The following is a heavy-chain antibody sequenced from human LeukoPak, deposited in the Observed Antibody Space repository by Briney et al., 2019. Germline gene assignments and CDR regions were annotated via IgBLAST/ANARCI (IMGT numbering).Heavy chain of an antibody. CDR2: IYYSAST. D-gene: IGHD3-9*01. V-gene: IGHV4-39*01. J-gene: IGHJ4*02. Sequence: PSETLSLTCTVSGGSISSSSYYWGWIRQPPGKGLEWFGSIYYSASTYYNPSFKTRSAISVDTSKRQCSLKLSSVTTADTAVYYCLLRYFAWSYYNGSFDYWGQGTLVTVSS. CDR3: LLRYFAWSYYNGSFDY. CDR1: GGSISSSSYY.